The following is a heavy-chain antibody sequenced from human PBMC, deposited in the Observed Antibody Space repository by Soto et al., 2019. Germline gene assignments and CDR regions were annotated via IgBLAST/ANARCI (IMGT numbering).Heavy chain of an antibody. CDR2: INPNSGGT. Sequence: ASVKVSCKASGYTFTGYYMHWVRQAPGQGLEWMGWINPNSGGTNYAQKFQGRVTMTRDTSISTAYMELSRLRSDDTAVYYCATYCSSTSCYLLLRAFDIWGQGTMGTVSS. CDR3: ATYCSSTSCYLLLRAFDI. V-gene: IGHV1-2*02. CDR1: GYTFTGYY. J-gene: IGHJ3*02. D-gene: IGHD2-2*01.